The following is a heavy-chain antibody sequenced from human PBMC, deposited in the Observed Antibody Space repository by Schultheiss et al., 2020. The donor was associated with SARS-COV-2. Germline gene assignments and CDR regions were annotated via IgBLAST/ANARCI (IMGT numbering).Heavy chain of an antibody. Sequence: SETLSLTCTVSGGSISSYYWSWIRQPAGKGLEWIGRIYTSGSTNYNPSLKSRVTISVDTSKNQFSLKLSSVTAADTAVYYCARDPRSGWYFDYWGQGTLVTVSS. V-gene: IGHV4-4*07. J-gene: IGHJ4*02. CDR2: IYTSGST. CDR3: ARDPRSGWYFDY. D-gene: IGHD6-19*01. CDR1: GGSISSYY.